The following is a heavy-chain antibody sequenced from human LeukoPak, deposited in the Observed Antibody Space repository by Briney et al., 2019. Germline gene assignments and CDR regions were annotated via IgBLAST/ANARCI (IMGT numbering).Heavy chain of an antibody. D-gene: IGHD1-26*01. CDR3: ARRSSGSPPYYFDY. J-gene: IGHJ4*02. CDR2: INSDGGTT. CDR1: GFTFSSYW. V-gene: IGHV3-74*01. Sequence: PGGSLRLSCAASGFTFSSYWMHWVRQAPGKGLVWVSRINSDGGTTNYADYVKGRFTISRDNAKNTLYLRMNSLRAGDTAVYYCARRSSGSPPYYFDYWGQGTLVTVSS.